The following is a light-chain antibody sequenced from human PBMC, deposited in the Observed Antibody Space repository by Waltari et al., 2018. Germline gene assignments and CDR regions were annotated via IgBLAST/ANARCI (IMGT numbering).Light chain of an antibody. CDR2: EVI. CDR1: SSDIGDYDC. J-gene: IGLJ1*01. Sequence: QSALTHPPSASGSPGASVTISCTGTSSDIGDYDCASWYQQHPGKAPKLMIYEVIKRPSGVPDRFSGSKSGNTASLTVSGLQAEDEADYYCCSYAGTNNFYVFGTGTKVTVL. CDR3: CSYAGTNNFYV. V-gene: IGLV2-8*01.